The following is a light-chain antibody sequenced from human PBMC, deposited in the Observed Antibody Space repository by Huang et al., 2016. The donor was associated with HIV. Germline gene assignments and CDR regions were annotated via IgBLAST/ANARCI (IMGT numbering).Light chain of an antibody. V-gene: IGKV3-11*01. CDR3: QQRSNWPLT. CDR1: QSVSSY. CDR2: DAS. J-gene: IGKJ4*01. Sequence: EIVLTQSPATLSLSPGARATLSCWASQSVSSYLAWYQQKPGQAPRLLIYDASNRATGIPARCSGSGSGTDFTLTISSLEPEDFAVYYCQQRSNWPLTFGGGTKVEIK.